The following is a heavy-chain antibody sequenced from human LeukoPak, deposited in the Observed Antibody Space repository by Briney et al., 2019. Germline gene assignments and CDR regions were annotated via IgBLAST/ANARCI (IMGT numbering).Heavy chain of an antibody. V-gene: IGHV4-61*02. J-gene: IGHJ5*02. CDR3: ARVPAAYYDFWSGYP. Sequence: SQTLSLTCTVSGGSISSGSYYWGWTRQPAGKGLEWIGRIYTSGSTNYNPSLKSRVTISVDTSKNQFSLKLSSVTAADTAVYYCARVPAAYYDFWSGYPWGQGTLVTVSS. D-gene: IGHD3-3*01. CDR2: IYTSGST. CDR1: GGSISSGSYY.